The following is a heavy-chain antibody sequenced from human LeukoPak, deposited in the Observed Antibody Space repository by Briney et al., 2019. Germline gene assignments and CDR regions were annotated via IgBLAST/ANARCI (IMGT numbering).Heavy chain of an antibody. CDR3: AKEGYCSSTSCYSYYYYGMDV. D-gene: IGHD2-2*02. Sequence: GGSLRLSCAASGFTFSSYAMSWVRQAPGKGLEWVSAISGSGGSTYYADSVKGRFTISRDNSKNTLYLQMNSLRAEDTAVYYCAKEGYCSSTSCYSYYYYGMDVWGQGTTVTVSS. V-gene: IGHV3-23*01. J-gene: IGHJ6*02. CDR2: ISGSGGST. CDR1: GFTFSSYA.